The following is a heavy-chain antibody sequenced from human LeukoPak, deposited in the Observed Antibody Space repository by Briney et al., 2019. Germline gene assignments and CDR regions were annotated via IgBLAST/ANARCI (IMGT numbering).Heavy chain of an antibody. D-gene: IGHD2-15*01. CDR3: ARGYCSGGSCYFRWFDP. Sequence: SVKVSCKASGGTFSSYAISWVRQAPGQGLEWMGGIIPIFGTANYAQKFQGRVTITADESTSTAYMELSSLRSEDTAVYYCARGYCSGGSCYFRWFDPWGQGTLVTVSS. CDR2: IIPIFGTA. V-gene: IGHV1-69*01. CDR1: GGTFSSYA. J-gene: IGHJ5*02.